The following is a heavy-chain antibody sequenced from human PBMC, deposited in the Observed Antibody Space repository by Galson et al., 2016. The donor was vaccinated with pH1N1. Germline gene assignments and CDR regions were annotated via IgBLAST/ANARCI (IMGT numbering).Heavy chain of an antibody. CDR1: GFTVSNYW. CDR3: ARAIGSRSAH. CDR2: IKEDGSET. V-gene: IGHV3-7*01. Sequence: ARRRSGAASGFTVSNYWMHWVRQVPGKGLEWVPNIKEDGSETYYVDSVRGRFTISRDNAKNSLHLHMNSLRDEVTALYYSARAIGSRSAHWGQGTLVTVSS. J-gene: IGHJ4*02. D-gene: IGHD3-16*02.